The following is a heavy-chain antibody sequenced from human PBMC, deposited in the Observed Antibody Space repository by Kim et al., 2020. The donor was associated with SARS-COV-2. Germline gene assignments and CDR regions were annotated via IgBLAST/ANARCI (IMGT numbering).Heavy chain of an antibody. V-gene: IGHV3-30-3*01. CDR3: ARGPGGGPSGYYDY. CDR2: ITYDGNNQ. Sequence: GGSLRLSCAASGFTFSSYVMHWVRQAPGKGLEWLAVITYDGNNQYYPESVKGRFTISRDNSKNTLSLQINSLRAEDTAVYYCARGPGGGPSGYYDYWGQGTPVSV. J-gene: IGHJ4*02. D-gene: IGHD3-22*01. CDR1: GFTFSSYV.